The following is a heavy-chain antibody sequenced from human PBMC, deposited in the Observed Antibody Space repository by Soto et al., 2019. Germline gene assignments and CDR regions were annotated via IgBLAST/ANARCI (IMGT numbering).Heavy chain of an antibody. CDR3: AKGSSASGSEYYFDE. CDR1: GFTFSSYA. D-gene: IGHD6-6*01. V-gene: IGHV3-23*01. J-gene: IGHJ4*01. CDR2: ISGSGGST. Sequence: GSLILSCASSGFTFSSYAMSWGLQAPGKGLEWVSAISGSGGSTYYADSVKGRFTISRDNSKNTLYLQMNSLRAEDTAVYYCAKGSSASGSEYYFDEWGQGTLVT.